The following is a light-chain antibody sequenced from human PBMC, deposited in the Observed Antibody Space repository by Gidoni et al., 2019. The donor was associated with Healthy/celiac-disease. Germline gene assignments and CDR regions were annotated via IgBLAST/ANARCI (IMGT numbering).Light chain of an antibody. Sequence: AIQMTQSPSSLSASVGDRVTITCRASQGIRNDLGWYQQKPGKAPKLLIYAASSLQSGVPSRFSGSGSGTDFTLTISSLQPEDFATYYCLQDYKYLSFGGGTKVEIK. CDR3: LQDYKYLS. V-gene: IGKV1-6*01. J-gene: IGKJ4*01. CDR2: AAS. CDR1: QGIRND.